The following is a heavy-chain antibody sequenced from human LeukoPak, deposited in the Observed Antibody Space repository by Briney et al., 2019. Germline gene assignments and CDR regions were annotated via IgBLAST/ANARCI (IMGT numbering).Heavy chain of an antibody. CDR1: GFTFSRHW. V-gene: IGHV3-7*03. Sequence: GGSLRLSCAASGFTFSRHWMTWVRQAPGKGLEWVANIKHDGSEKNYVDSVKGRFTISRDNAKNSLYLQMNSLRAEDTAVYYCARDPAYAGHDYWGQGTLVTVSS. J-gene: IGHJ4*02. CDR3: ARDPAYAGHDY. CDR2: IKHDGSEK. D-gene: IGHD2-2*01.